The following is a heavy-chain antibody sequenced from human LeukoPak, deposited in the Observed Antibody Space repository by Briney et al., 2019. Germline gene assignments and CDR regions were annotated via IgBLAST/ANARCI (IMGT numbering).Heavy chain of an antibody. CDR2: ISSCGSTI. Sequence: GGSLRLSGAASGFTFTSYEMNWVRQAPGKGLEWVSYISSCGSTIYYADSVRGRFTIPRNHAKHPLYLQMNSLRAEDTAVYYCAKDPTVPNFHEALDIWGQGTMVTVPS. V-gene: IGHV3-48*03. D-gene: IGHD4-17*01. J-gene: IGHJ3*02. CDR3: AKDPTVPNFHEALDI. CDR1: GFTFTSYE.